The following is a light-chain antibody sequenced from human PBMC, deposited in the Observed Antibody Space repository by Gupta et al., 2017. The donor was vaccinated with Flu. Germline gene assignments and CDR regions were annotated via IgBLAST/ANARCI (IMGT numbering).Light chain of an antibody. CDR1: EMVRSH. CDR3: QQLNNWPRT. J-gene: IGKJ1*01. V-gene: IGKV3-15*01. Sequence: GESTPLSGRANEMVRSHLVWYQQKAGQAPRRLIYDASTRATGIPARFSGSGSETEFTLTISRLQSEDFAVYYCQQLNNWPRTFGQGTRVEIK. CDR2: DAS.